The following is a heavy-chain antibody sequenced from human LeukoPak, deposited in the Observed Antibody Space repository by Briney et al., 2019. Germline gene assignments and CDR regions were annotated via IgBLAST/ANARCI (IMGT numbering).Heavy chain of an antibody. CDR3: ARDRYSSSSDYYGMDV. CDR2: IHYSGST. D-gene: IGHD6-6*01. J-gene: IGHJ6*02. CDR1: GGSISSSGYY. V-gene: IGHV4-31*03. Sequence: SETLSLTCTVSGGSISSSGYYWSWIRQHPGKGLEWIGYIHYSGSTYYNPSLKSRVTISVDTSKNQFSLKLSSVTAADTAVYYCARDRYSSSSDYYGMDVWGQGTTVTVSS.